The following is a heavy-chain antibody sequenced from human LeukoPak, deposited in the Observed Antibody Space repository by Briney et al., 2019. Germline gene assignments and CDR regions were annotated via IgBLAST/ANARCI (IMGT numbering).Heavy chain of an antibody. V-gene: IGHV3-30*18. J-gene: IGHJ4*02. Sequence: GGSLRLSCVVSGFSFDLSAMHWVRQAPGTGLEWVALISHDGRNKYNTDSVKGRFTISRDNSKNTLYLQMNSLRAEDTAVYYCAKIAAANCGGDCYSGAYYFDYWGQGTLVTVSS. D-gene: IGHD2-21*02. CDR1: GFSFDLSA. CDR2: ISHDGRNK. CDR3: AKIAAANCGGDCYSGAYYFDY.